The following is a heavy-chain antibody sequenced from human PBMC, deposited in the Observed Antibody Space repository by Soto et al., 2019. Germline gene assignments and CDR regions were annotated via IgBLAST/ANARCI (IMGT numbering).Heavy chain of an antibody. CDR1: GFTFSSYS. J-gene: IGHJ4*02. D-gene: IGHD3-10*01. V-gene: IGHV3-21*01. CDR3: ASLERYGSGSYSAVPEDY. Sequence: GGSLRLSCAASGFTFSSYSMNWVRQAPGKGLEWVSSISSSSSYIYYADSVKGRFTISRDNAKNSLYLQMNSLGAEDTAVYYCASLERYGSGSYSAVPEDYWGQGTLVTVSS. CDR2: ISSSSSYI.